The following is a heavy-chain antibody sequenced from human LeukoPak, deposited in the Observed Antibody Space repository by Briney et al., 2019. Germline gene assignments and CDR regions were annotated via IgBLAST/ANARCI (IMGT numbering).Heavy chain of an antibody. CDR2: IYYSGST. CDR1: GGSISSSSYY. J-gene: IGHJ5*02. V-gene: IGHV4-39*01. CDR3: ARQSCSSTSCSLIYWFDP. D-gene: IGHD2-2*01. Sequence: PSETLSLTCTVSGGSISSSSYYWGWIRQPPGKGLEWIGSIYYSGSTYYNPSLKSRVTISVDTSKNQFSLKLSSVAAADTAVYYCARQSCSSTSCSLIYWFDPWGQGTLVTVSS.